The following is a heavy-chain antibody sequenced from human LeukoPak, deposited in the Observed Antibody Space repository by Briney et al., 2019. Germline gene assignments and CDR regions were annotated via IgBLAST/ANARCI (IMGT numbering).Heavy chain of an antibody. CDR3: ARDRYCSSTSCYDPDYFDY. CDR2: ISSSSGTI. V-gene: IGHV3-48*01. D-gene: IGHD2-2*01. J-gene: IGHJ4*02. CDR1: GFAFSSFS. Sequence: GGSLRLSCAASGFAFSSFSMNWVRQAPGKGLEWVSFISSSSGTIYYADSVKGRFTISRDNAKNSLYLQMNSLRAEDTAVYYCARDRYCSSTSCYDPDYFDYWGQGTLVTVSS.